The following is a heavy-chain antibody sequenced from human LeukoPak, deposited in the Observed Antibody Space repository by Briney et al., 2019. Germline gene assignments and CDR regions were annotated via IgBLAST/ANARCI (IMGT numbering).Heavy chain of an antibody. Sequence: SGGSLRLSCAASGFTFSTYTMNWVRQAPGKGLEWVSSITASSTAIYSADSVKGRFTISRDNAKNFLYLQMNSLRAEDTAVYYCARTNYDILTGYNPYFDYWGQGILVTVSS. CDR2: ITASSTAI. CDR3: ARTNYDILTGYNPYFDY. D-gene: IGHD3-9*01. CDR1: GFTFSTYT. J-gene: IGHJ4*02. V-gene: IGHV3-21*01.